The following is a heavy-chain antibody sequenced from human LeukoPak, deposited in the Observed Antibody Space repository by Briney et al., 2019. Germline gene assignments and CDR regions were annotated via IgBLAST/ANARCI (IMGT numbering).Heavy chain of an antibody. D-gene: IGHD3-22*01. J-gene: IGHJ4*02. V-gene: IGHV4-59*01. CDR1: DGSISSYY. CDR2: IYYSGST. Sequence: SETLSLTCTVSDGSISSYYWSWIRQPPGKGLEWIGYIYYSGSTNYNPSLKSRVTISVDTSKNQFSLRLSSVTAADTAVYYCARGDYYDSSGYLPLDYWGQGTLVTVSS. CDR3: ARGDYYDSSGYLPLDY.